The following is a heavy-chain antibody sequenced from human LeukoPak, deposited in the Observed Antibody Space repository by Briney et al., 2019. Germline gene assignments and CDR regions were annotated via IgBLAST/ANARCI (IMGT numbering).Heavy chain of an antibody. D-gene: IGHD3-22*01. CDR2: ISGSGGST. CDR1: GFTFSSYA. Sequence: GSLRLSCAASGFTFSSYAMSWVRQAPGKGLEWVSAISGSGGSTYYADSVKGRFTISRDNSKNTLYLQMNSLRAEDTAVYYCAKDPASLGYDSSGSIPSGAVHFDYWGQGTLVTVSS. V-gene: IGHV3-23*01. CDR3: AKDPASLGYDSSGSIPSGAVHFDY. J-gene: IGHJ4*02.